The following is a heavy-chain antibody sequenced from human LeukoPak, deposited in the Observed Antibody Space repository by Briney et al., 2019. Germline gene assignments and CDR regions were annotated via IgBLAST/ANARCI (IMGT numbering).Heavy chain of an antibody. CDR3: ARGGGDNSAAPFDD. D-gene: IGHD4-23*01. CDR2: INPSAGTT. J-gene: IGHJ4*02. Sequence: ASVKVSCKTSGYTFTSYYMHWVRQAPAQGLEWMGIINPSAGTTSYAQRFQGRVSMTRDTSTSTFYMELSSLRSEDTAVYYCARGGGDNSAAPFDDWGQGALVPVSS. V-gene: IGHV1-46*01. CDR1: GYTFTSYY.